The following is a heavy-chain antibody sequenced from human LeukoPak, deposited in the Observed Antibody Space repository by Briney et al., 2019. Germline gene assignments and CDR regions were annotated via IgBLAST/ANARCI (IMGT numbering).Heavy chain of an antibody. CDR2: XXXXGXT. V-gene: IGHV3-53*01. Sequence: GSXXLSCAASGFTVSSXXXXXVRQAPGKXXEWXXXXXXXGXTXXXXXVKXXXTXXXXNXKNTLFLQLHSLRAEDTAVYYCARWWPRGHFDYWGQGTLVTVSS. CDR3: ARWWPRGHFDY. D-gene: IGHD2-15*01. J-gene: IGHJ4*02. CDR1: GFTVSSXX.